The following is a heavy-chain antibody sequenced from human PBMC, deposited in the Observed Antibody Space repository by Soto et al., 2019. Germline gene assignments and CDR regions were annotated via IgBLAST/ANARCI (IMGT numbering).Heavy chain of an antibody. CDR3: ATQFHHCGGDCYRGPYFGMDV. CDR2: INPYTGGT. CDR1: GYTFTGYY. Sequence: QVQLVQSGSEVKEPGASVKVSCKASGYTFTGYYVLCVRQSPGQGPECMGWINPYTGGTNYAQRFQGRVTMTRDTSIRTAYMELRKLISDATAVYYCATQFHHCGGDCYRGPYFGMDVWGQGNKVTVSS. V-gene: IGHV1-2*02. J-gene: IGHJ6*02. D-gene: IGHD2-21*02.